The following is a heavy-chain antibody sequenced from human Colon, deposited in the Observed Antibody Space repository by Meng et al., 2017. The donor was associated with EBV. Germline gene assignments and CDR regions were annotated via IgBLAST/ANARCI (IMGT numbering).Heavy chain of an antibody. D-gene: IGHD6-25*01. CDR3: ARDLGGPRDY. V-gene: IGHV3-11*01. J-gene: IGHJ4*02. CDR2: ISKMGDGI. Sequence: VGSGGGFAKLVGSLSLSCAVLGLNFNDYYMTWIRQAPGKGLEWVAFISKMGDGISYAESVRGRFTISRDSATHSLYLQMNSLRAEDTAVYYCARDLGGPRDYWGQGTLVTVSS. CDR1: GLNFNDYY.